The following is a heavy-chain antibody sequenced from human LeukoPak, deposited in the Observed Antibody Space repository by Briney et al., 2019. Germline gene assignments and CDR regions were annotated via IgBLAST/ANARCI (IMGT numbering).Heavy chain of an antibody. CDR3: ARGSGDY. V-gene: IGHV4-34*01. CDR2: INHSGST. CDR1: GGSFSGYY. Sequence: SETLSLTCAVYGGSFSGYYWSWIRQPPGKGLEWIGEINHSGSTDYNPSLKSRVTISVDTSKNQFSLKLSSVTAADTAVYYCARGSGDYWGQGTLVTVSS. J-gene: IGHJ4*02.